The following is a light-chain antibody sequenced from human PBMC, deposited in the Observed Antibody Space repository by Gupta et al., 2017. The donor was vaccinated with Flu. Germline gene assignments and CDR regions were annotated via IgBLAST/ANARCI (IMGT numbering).Light chain of an antibody. J-gene: IGKJ3*01. CDR2: WAS. CDR1: QSVFYSSNNKNY. Sequence: KSSQSVFYSSNNKNYLAWYQQKPGQPPKLLIHWASTRESGVPDRFSGSGSGTDFTLTISSLQAEDVAVYYCQQYFSTPPITFGPGTKVHIK. V-gene: IGKV4-1*01. CDR3: QQYFSTPPIT.